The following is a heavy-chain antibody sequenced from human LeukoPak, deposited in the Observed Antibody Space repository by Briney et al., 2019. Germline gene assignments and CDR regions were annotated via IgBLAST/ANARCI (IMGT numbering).Heavy chain of an antibody. CDR3: ARDEEYCSSTSCSNYFDY. Sequence: SVKVSCKASGGTFSSYAISWVRQAPGQGLEWMGGIIPIFGTADYAQKFQGRVTITADESTSTAYMELSSLRSEDTAVYYCARDEEYCSSTSCSNYFDYWGQGTLVTVSS. CDR1: GGTFSSYA. CDR2: IIPIFGTA. J-gene: IGHJ4*02. D-gene: IGHD2-2*01. V-gene: IGHV1-69*13.